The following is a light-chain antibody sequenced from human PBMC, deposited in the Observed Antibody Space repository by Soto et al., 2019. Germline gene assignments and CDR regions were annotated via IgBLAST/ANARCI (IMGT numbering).Light chain of an antibody. CDR3: QQSYTTPLT. Sequence: DIQMTQSPSSLSASVGDRVTITCRASQTISNYLNWYQQKPGRAPNLLIYAASSLQSRVPSRFSGSGSGTDFTLTIGSLQPEDFATYYCQQSYTTPLTFGGGTKVEI. CDR1: QTISNY. CDR2: AAS. J-gene: IGKJ4*01. V-gene: IGKV1-39*01.